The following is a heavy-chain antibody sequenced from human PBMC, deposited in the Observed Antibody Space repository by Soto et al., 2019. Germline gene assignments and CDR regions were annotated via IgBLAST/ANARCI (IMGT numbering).Heavy chain of an antibody. CDR2: IYWDDDK. J-gene: IGHJ5*02. CDR3: AHRRKVRGFCDWFDP. Sequence: QITLKESGPTLVKPTQTLTLTCTFSGFSLSTSVVGVGWIRQPPGKALEWLALIYWDDDKRYSPSLKSRLTITKDTSKNQVVLTMTNMDPVDTATYYCAHRRKVRGFCDWFDPWGQGTLVTVSS. D-gene: IGHD3-10*01. V-gene: IGHV2-5*02. CDR1: GFSLSTSVVG.